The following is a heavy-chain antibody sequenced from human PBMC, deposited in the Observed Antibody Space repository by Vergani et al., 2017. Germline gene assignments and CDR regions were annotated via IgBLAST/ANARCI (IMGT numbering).Heavy chain of an antibody. Sequence: QVQLVESGGGLVKPGGSLRLSCAASGFTFSDYYMSWIRQAPGKGLEWVSYISSSGSTIYYADSVKGRFTIARDNAKNSLYLQMNSLRAEDTAVYYCARILAKPRLYIPTGAFDIWGQGTMVTVSS. V-gene: IGHV3-11*01. CDR3: ARILAKPRLYIPTGAFDI. J-gene: IGHJ3*02. CDR2: ISSSGSTI. CDR1: GFTFSDYY. D-gene: IGHD2-2*02.